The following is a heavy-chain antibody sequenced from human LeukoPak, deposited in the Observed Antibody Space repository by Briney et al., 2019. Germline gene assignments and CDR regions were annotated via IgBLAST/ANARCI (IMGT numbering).Heavy chain of an antibody. J-gene: IGHJ4*02. V-gene: IGHV3-33*01. CDR1: GFTFSSYG. CDR2: IWYDGSNK. CDR3: ARDPGEDY. Sequence: PGGSLRLSCAASGFTFSSYGMHWVRQAPGKGLEGVAVIWYDGSNKYYADSVKGRFTISRDNAKNSLYLQMNSLRAEDTAVYYCARDPGEDYWGQGTLVTVSS. D-gene: IGHD3-16*01.